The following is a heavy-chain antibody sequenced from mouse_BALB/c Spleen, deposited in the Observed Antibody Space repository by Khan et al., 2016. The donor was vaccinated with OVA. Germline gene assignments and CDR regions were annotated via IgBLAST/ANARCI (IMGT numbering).Heavy chain of an antibody. J-gene: IGHJ2*01. Sequence: VQLQQSGAELAKPGASVKMSCKASGYTFINYWILWVKQRPGQGLEWIGYINPSTGYNEYNQNFKDKATLTADKSSSTAYMQQSSLTSEDSAVYYCARRGLRWDFDYWGQGTTLTVSS. V-gene: IGHV1-7*01. CDR2: INPSTGYN. CDR1: GYTFINYW. D-gene: IGHD1-1*01. CDR3: ARRGLRWDFDY.